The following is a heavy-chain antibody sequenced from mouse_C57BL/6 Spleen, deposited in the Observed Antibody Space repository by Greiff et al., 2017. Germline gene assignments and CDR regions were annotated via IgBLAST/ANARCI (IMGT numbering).Heavy chain of an antibody. CDR1: GYTFTEYT. CDR3: ARHEGRHYYGSSTFAY. D-gene: IGHD1-1*01. J-gene: IGHJ3*01. V-gene: IGHV1-62-2*01. Sequence: QVQLKESGAELVKPGASVKLSCKASGYTFTEYTIHWVKQRSGQGLEWIGWFYPGSGSIKYNEKFKDKATLTADKSSSTVYMELSRLTSEDSAVYFCARHEGRHYYGSSTFAYWGQGTLVTVSA. CDR2: FYPGSGSI.